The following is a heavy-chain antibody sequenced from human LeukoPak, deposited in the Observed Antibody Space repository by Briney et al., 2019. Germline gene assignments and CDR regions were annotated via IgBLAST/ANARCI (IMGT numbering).Heavy chain of an antibody. CDR3: ANEKKWLRPLEY. V-gene: IGHV3-30*18. Sequence: GGSLRLSCAASGFTFSSYAMSWVRQAPGKGLEWVAVISYDGSNKYYADSVKGRFTISRDNSKNTLYLQMNSLRAEDTAVYYCANEKKWLRPLEYWGQGTLVTVSS. CDR1: GFTFSSYA. J-gene: IGHJ4*02. D-gene: IGHD3-22*01. CDR2: ISYDGSNK.